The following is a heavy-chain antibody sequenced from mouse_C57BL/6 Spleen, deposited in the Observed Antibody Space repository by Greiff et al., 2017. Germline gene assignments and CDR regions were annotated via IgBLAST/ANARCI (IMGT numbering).Heavy chain of an antibody. CDR2: IYPGDGDT. CDR3: ARESHITTVVATNFDY. J-gene: IGHJ2*01. CDR1: GYAFSSSW. Sequence: VQLQQSGPELLKPGASVKISCKASGYAFSSSWMNWVKQRPGKGLEWIGRIYPGDGDTNYNGKFTGKATLTAAKSSSTAYMQLSSLTSEDSAVYFCARESHITTVVATNFDYWGQGTTLTVSS. D-gene: IGHD1-1*01. V-gene: IGHV1-82*01.